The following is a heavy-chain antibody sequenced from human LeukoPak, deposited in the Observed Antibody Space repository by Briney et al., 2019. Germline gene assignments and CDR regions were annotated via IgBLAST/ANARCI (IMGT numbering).Heavy chain of an antibody. D-gene: IGHD3-22*01. V-gene: IGHV4-61*02. CDR2: IYTSGST. J-gene: IGHJ3*02. Sequence: SQTLSLTCTVSGGSISSGSYYWSWIRQPAGKGLEWIGRIYTSGSTNYNPSLKSRFTISVDTSKNPYSLKLSSVTAAETAVYYCARGIITLIVDDAFDIWGQGTMVTVSS. CDR1: GGSISSGSYY. CDR3: ARGIITLIVDDAFDI.